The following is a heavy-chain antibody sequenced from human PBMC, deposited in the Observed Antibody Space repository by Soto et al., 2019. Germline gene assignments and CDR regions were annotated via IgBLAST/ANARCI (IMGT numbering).Heavy chain of an antibody. CDR1: GGTFNNYA. Sequence: QVQLVQTGAEVKKPGSSVKVSCKASGGTFNNYAFGWVRQAPGQGLEWMGGIIPVFGTVNNAEKFQGRVTITADESTSTAFMEVSNLRSEDSAVYYCWRTIFTRPYYAMDGWGQGTTVSVSS. J-gene: IGHJ6*02. CDR2: IIPVFGTV. V-gene: IGHV1-69*12. D-gene: IGHD3-3*01. CDR3: WRTIFTRPYYAMDG.